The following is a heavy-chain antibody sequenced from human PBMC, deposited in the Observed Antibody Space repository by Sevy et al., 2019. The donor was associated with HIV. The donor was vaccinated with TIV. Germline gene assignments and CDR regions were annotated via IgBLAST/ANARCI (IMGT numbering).Heavy chain of an antibody. D-gene: IGHD3-22*01. CDR3: TRSMECVVISSFDY. J-gene: IGHJ4*02. CDR1: GFTFSGSA. Sequence: GGSLRLSCAASGFTFSGSAMHWVRQASGKGLEWVGRIRSKANSYASAYAASVKGRFTISGEDSKNTAYLQMNSLKTEETAVYYCTRSMECVVISSFDYWGQGTLVTVSS. CDR2: IRSKANSYAS. V-gene: IGHV3-73*01.